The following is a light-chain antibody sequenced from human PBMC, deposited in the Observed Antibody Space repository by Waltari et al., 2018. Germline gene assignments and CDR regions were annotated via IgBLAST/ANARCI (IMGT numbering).Light chain of an antibody. CDR3: QQYVSLPAT. V-gene: IGKV3-20*01. CDR2: GAS. Sequence: SCRASQGVSQYLALYQQKPGQAPRLLIFGASSRATGIPDRFSGSGSGTDLSLTISRVGPEDFAVYYCQQYVSLPATFGQGTKVEIE. J-gene: IGKJ1*01. CDR1: QGVSQY.